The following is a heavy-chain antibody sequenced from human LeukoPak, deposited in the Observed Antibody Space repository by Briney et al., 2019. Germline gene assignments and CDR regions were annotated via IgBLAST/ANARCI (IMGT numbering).Heavy chain of an antibody. CDR1: SGSISSGNYY. D-gene: IGHD1-26*01. Sequence: SETLSLTCTVSSGSISSGNYYWSWIRQPPGKCLEWIGYIYYSGSTYYNPSLRSRVTISVDTSKNQFSLNLSSVTAADTAVYFCARADGNYYGWFDPWGQGTLVTVSS. V-gene: IGHV4-30-4*08. CDR2: IYYSGST. J-gene: IGHJ5*02. CDR3: ARADGNYYGWFDP.